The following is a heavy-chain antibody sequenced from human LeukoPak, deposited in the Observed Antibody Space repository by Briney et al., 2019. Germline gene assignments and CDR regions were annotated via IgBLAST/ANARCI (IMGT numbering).Heavy chain of an antibody. CDR2: INPNSGGT. J-gene: IGHJ4*02. V-gene: IGHV1-2*04. CDR1: GGTFSSYA. Sequence: ASVKVSCKASGGTFSSYAISWVRQAPGQGLEWMGWINPNSGGTNYAQKFQGWVTMTRDTSISTAYMELSRLRSDDTAVYYCAREEGSFDYWGQGTLVTVSS. CDR3: AREEGSFDY.